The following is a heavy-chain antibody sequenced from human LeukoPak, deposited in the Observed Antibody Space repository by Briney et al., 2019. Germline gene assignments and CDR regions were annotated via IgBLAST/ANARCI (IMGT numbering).Heavy chain of an antibody. CDR1: GYTFTSYG. D-gene: IGHD3-22*01. Sequence: ASVKVSCKASGYTFTSYGISWVRQAPGQGLEWMGWISAYNGNTNYAQKLQGRVTMTTDTSTSTAYMELRSLRSDDTAAYYCARGPYYYDSSGYYMYWGQGTLVTVSS. V-gene: IGHV1-18*01. J-gene: IGHJ4*02. CDR3: ARGPYYYDSSGYYMY. CDR2: ISAYNGNT.